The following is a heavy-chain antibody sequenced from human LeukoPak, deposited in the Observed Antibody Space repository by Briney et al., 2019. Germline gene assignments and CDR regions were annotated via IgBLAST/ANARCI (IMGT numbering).Heavy chain of an antibody. V-gene: IGHV4-59*01. D-gene: IGHD5-24*01. CDR3: ARGAMATTPFFDY. Sequence: PSETLSLTCPVSGGSISNYYYWTWIRQPPGKGLEWIEYVYYTGSTNFNPSLKSRVTMSLDTSGNQFSLKLTSLTAADTAVYYCARGAMATTPFFDYWGQGTLVTVSS. CDR2: VYYTGST. J-gene: IGHJ4*02. CDR1: GGSISNYY.